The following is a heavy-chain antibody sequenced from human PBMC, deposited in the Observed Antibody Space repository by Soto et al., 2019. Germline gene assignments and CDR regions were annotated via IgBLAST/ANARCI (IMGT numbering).Heavy chain of an antibody. CDR2: ISSSSSTI. CDR1: GFTFSSYS. Sequence: EVQLVESGGGLVQPGGSLRLSCAASGFTFSSYSMNWVRQAPGKGLEWVAYISSSSSTIYYEDSVKGRITISRDNAKNSLYLQMNSLRAEDTAVYYCARGHITMVRGVIIPYYYYYMDVWGKGTTVTVSS. V-gene: IGHV3-48*01. CDR3: ARGHITMVRGVIIPYYYYYMDV. D-gene: IGHD3-10*01. J-gene: IGHJ6*03.